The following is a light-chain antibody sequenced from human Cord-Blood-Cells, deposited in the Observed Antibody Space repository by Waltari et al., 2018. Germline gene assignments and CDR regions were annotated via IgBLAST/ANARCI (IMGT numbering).Light chain of an antibody. CDR3: SSYTSSSTLV. J-gene: IGLJ1*01. Sequence: QSALPPPAHVSGSPGQSITIACTGTSSDVGGYNYDSWDQQHPGKAPKLMIYEVSNRASGVSNRFSGSKSGNTASLTISGLQAEDEADYYCSSYTSSSTLVFGTGTKVTVL. CDR2: EVS. CDR1: SSDVGGYNY. V-gene: IGLV2-14*01.